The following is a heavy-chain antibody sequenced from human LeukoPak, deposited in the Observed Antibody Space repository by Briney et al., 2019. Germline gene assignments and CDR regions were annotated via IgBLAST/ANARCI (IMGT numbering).Heavy chain of an antibody. CDR2: ISWNSGSI. D-gene: IGHD6-13*01. CDR1: GFTFDDYA. Sequence: PGGSLRLSCAASGFTFDDYAMHWVRQAPGKGLEWVSGISWNSGSIGYADSVKGRFTISGDNAKNSLYLQMNSLRAEDTAVYYCARDLFASSWFDAFDIWGQGTMVTVSS. V-gene: IGHV3-9*01. CDR3: ARDLFASSWFDAFDI. J-gene: IGHJ3*02.